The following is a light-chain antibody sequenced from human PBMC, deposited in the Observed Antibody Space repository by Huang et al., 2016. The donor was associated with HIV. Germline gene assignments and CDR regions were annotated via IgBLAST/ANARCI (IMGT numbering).Light chain of an antibody. CDR2: GAS. Sequence: DIQMTQSPSAMSASVGDRVTITCRASQGIGNHLAWFQQKPGKVPKRLIYGASRLQRGVPSRFSGSGAGTEFTLTISSLQPEDFATYYCLQHNSYPLTFGGGTKVEIK. V-gene: IGKV1-17*03. J-gene: IGKJ4*01. CDR1: QGIGNH. CDR3: LQHNSYPLT.